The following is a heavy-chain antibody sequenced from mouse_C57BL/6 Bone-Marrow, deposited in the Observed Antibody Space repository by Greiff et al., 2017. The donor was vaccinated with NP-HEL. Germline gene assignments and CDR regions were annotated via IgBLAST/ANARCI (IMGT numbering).Heavy chain of an antibody. D-gene: IGHD1-1*01. CDR2: IYPGGGYT. Sequence: QVQLQQPGTELVKPGASVKMSCKASGYTFTNYWIGWAKQRPGHGLEWIGDIYPGGGYTNYNEKFKGKATLTADKSSSTAYMQFSSLTSEDSAIYYCARAPHGTPYFDVWGTGTTVTVSS. CDR1: GYTFTNYW. J-gene: IGHJ1*03. CDR3: ARAPHGTPYFDV. V-gene: IGHV1-63*01.